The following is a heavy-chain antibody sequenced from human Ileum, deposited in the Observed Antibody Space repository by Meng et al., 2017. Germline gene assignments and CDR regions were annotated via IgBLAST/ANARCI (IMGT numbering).Heavy chain of an antibody. CDR2: IYPGDSDT. CDR3: VRLRTNLYDSGNYSPFAY. CDR1: GYSFSGYW. J-gene: IGHJ4*02. Sequence: GESLKISCEGSGYSFSGYWIGWVRQMPGKGLEWMGIIYPGDSDTRYSPSFQGQVTISADKSITTAYLQWSSLQASDTAIYYCVRLRTNLYDSGNYSPFAYWGQGTLVTVSS. V-gene: IGHV5-51*01. D-gene: IGHD3-10*01.